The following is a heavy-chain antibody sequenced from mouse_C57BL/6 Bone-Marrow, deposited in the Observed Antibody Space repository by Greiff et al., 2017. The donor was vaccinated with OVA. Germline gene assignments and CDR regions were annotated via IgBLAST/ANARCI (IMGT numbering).Heavy chain of an antibody. CDR3: ARTNWENAMDY. CDR1: GSTFTSYW. J-gene: IGHJ4*01. Sequence: VKLQQPGAELVKPGASVKMSCKASGSTFTSYWITWVKQRPGQGLEWIGDISPGSGSTNYNEKFKSKATLTVDTSSSTAYMQLSSLTSEDSAVYYCARTNWENAMDYWGQGTSVTVSS. CDR2: ISPGSGST. V-gene: IGHV1-55*01. D-gene: IGHD4-1*01.